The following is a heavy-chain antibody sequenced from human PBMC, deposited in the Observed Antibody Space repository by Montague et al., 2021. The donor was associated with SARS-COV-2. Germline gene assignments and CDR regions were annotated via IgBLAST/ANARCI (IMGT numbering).Heavy chain of an antibody. CDR3: AREFDC. J-gene: IGHJ4*02. CDR2: VNEDGSEE. V-gene: IGHV3-7*01. Sequence: SLRLCCAASGFTFSTYWMNWVRQAPGKGLEWVANVNEDGSEEYFVDSVKGRFTISRDNAKNSLFLQMNSLRAEDTAVYYCAREFDCWGQGTLVTVSS. CDR1: GFTFSTYW.